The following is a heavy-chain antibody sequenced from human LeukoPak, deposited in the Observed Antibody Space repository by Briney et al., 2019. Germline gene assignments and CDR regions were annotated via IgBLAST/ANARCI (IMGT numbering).Heavy chain of an antibody. V-gene: IGHV3-53*01. J-gene: IGHJ3*02. Sequence: GGTLRLSCAASGLTVSSSYMSWVRQAPGKGLEWVSIIYNDGSTYYADSMKGRFTISRDNSKNTLYLQVNSLRAEDTAMYYCARNILFAFDIWGQGTMVTVSS. CDR2: IYNDGST. CDR3: ARNILFAFDI. D-gene: IGHD2/OR15-2a*01. CDR1: GLTVSSSY.